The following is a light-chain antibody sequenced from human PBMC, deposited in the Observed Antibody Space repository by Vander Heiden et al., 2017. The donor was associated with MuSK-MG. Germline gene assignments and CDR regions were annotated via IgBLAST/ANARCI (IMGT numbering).Light chain of an antibody. Sequence: SVMTQSPDSLAVPLGERATINSKSSQSVLSSSNIKDCLAGYQKKPGQPPKLLIYWASTRESGVPDRFSGSGSGTDFTLTISSLQAEDVAVYYCQQYYSNPLTFGGGTKVEIK. CDR2: WAS. V-gene: IGKV4-1*01. CDR1: QSVLSSSNIKDC. J-gene: IGKJ4*01. CDR3: QQYYSNPLT.